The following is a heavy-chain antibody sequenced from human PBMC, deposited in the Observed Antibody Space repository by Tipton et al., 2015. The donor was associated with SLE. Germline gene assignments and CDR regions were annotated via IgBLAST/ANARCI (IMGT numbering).Heavy chain of an antibody. J-gene: IGHJ4*02. V-gene: IGHV3-53*01. CDR2: IYSGDTT. CDR3: ARESSSGWYGLDY. D-gene: IGHD6-19*01. CDR1: GFTVSSNY. Sequence: SLRLSCAASGFTVSSNYMSWVRQAPGKGLEWVSVIYSGDTTYYADSVKGRFTISRDNSKNTLYLQMNSLRAEDTAVYYCARESSSGWYGLDYWGQGTLVTVSS.